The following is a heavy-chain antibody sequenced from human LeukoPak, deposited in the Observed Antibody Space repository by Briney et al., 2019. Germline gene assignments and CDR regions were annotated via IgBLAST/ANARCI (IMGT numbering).Heavy chain of an antibody. V-gene: IGHV4-59*12. CDR2: IYYSGST. CDR3: ARDNYDSSGYYPARAFDY. Sequence: SETLSLTCTVSGGSISSYYWSWIRQPPGKGLEWIGYIYYSGSTNYNPSLKSRVTISVDTSKNQFSLKLSSVTAADTAVYYCARDNYDSSGYYPARAFDYWGQGTLVTVSS. J-gene: IGHJ4*02. D-gene: IGHD3-22*01. CDR1: GGSISSYY.